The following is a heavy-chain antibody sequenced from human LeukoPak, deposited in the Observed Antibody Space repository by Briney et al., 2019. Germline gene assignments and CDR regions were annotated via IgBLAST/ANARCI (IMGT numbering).Heavy chain of an antibody. J-gene: IGHJ4*02. CDR1: GFTFSNYE. Sequence: PGGSLRLSCAASGFTFSNYEMHWVRQAPGKGLEWVSYISSSGSDIYYADSVKGRFTISRDNAKNSLDLQMNSLRVEDTAVYYCAKVAKYYYGSETYYFFEHWGQGTPVTASS. V-gene: IGHV3-48*03. D-gene: IGHD3-10*01. CDR2: ISSSGSDI. CDR3: AKVAKYYYGSETYYFFEH.